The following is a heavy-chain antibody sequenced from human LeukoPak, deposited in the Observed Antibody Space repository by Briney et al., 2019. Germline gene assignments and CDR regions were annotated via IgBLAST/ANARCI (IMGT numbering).Heavy chain of an antibody. CDR3: ARAPGGFHYYYYYMEV. V-gene: IGHV3-74*01. J-gene: IGHJ6*03. CDR1: GVTFSSYW. CDR2: IHTDGSST. Sequence: GGSLRLSCAASGVTFSSYWMHWVRQPPGKGLVWVSRIHTDGSSTGYADSVKGRFTISRDNATSTLYLQMNSLRAEDTAMYYCARAPGGFHYYYYYMEVWGKGATVTVSS. D-gene: IGHD2-15*01.